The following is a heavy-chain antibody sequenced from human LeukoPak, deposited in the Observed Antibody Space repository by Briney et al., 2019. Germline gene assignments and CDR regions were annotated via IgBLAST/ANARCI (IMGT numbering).Heavy chain of an antibody. Sequence: GGSLRLSCAASGFTFSSYGMSWVRQAPGKGLEWVSSISGSVGTIYYADSVKGRFTISRDNSKNTLYLQMNSLRAEDTAVYYCAKDKWLGKYYFDYWGQGTLVTVSS. CDR3: AKDKWLGKYYFDY. V-gene: IGHV3-23*01. J-gene: IGHJ4*02. CDR1: GFTFSSYG. CDR2: ISGSVGTI. D-gene: IGHD6-19*01.